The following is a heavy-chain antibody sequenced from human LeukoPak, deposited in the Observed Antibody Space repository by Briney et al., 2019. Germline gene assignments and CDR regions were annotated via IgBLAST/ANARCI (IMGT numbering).Heavy chain of an antibody. CDR1: GFTFSNAW. V-gene: IGHV3-15*01. Sequence: GGSLRLSCAASGFTFSNAWMNWVRQAPGKGLEWVGRIKGKTEGGTTDYAAPVKGRFTISRDASKNTLYLQMNSLKTEDTAVYYCTTGYYYGSGSPDYWGQGTLVTVSS. D-gene: IGHD3-10*01. CDR3: TTGYYYGSGSPDY. CDR2: IKGKTEGGTT. J-gene: IGHJ4*02.